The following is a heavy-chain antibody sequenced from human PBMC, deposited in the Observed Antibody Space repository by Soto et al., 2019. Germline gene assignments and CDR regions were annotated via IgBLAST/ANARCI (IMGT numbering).Heavy chain of an antibody. CDR1: GGSISSYY. D-gene: IGHD3-16*01. Sequence: QVQLQESGPGLVKPSETLSLTCTVSGGSISSYYWSWIRQPPGKGLEWIGYIYYSGSTNYNPSLKSRVTLSVDTSKNQFSLKLSSVTAADTAVYYCARVLGVGRDWFDPWGQGTLVTVSS. CDR2: IYYSGST. J-gene: IGHJ5*02. CDR3: ARVLGVGRDWFDP. V-gene: IGHV4-59*01.